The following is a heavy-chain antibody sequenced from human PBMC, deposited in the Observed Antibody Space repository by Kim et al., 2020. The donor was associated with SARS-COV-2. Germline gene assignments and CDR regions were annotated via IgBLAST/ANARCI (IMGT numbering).Heavy chain of an antibody. D-gene: IGHD6-19*01. Sequence: RYSPSFQGQVTISADKSISTAYLQWSSLKASDTAMYYCARGSSGWYHFDYWGQGTLVTVSS. V-gene: IGHV5-51*01. J-gene: IGHJ4*02. CDR3: ARGSSGWYHFDY.